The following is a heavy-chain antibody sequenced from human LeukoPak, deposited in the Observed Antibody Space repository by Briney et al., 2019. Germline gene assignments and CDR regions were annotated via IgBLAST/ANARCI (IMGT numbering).Heavy chain of an antibody. CDR1: GFTLSTYA. V-gene: IGHV3-30-3*01. J-gene: IGHJ3*02. CDR2: ISYDGINK. Sequence: PGGSLRLSCAASGFTLSTYAMHWVRQAPGKGLEWVAVISYDGINKNYADPVKGRFTISRDNSKNTLYVQLNSLRAEDTAVYYCAREYIDYGNAFDIWGQGTTVTVSS. D-gene: IGHD4-17*01. CDR3: AREYIDYGNAFDI.